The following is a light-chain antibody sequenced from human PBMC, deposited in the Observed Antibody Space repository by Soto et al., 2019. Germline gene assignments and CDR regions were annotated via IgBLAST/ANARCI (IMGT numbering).Light chain of an antibody. Sequence: QSALTQPPSASGFPGQYVTLSCPGTSSDVGYYDYVSWYQHHPGKAPKLVIYEVTKRPSGVPDRVSASKSGNTAYLTVSGLRAEDEADYYCSSYAGSNNFVFGSGTKFTVL. J-gene: IGLJ1*01. CDR2: EVT. CDR3: SSYAGSNNFV. V-gene: IGLV2-8*01. CDR1: SSDVGYYDY.